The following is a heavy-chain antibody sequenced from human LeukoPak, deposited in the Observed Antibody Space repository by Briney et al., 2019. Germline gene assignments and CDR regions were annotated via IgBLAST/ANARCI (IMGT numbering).Heavy chain of an antibody. J-gene: IGHJ3*02. CDR2: IYYSGST. Sequence: SETLSLTCTVSGGSISSGGYYWSWIRQHPGKGLEWIGYIYYSGSTYYNPSLKSRVTMSVDTSKNQFSLKLSSVTAADTAVYYCARDTKIVPSPKTGAFDIWGQGTMVTVSS. V-gene: IGHV4-31*03. D-gene: IGHD2-21*01. CDR3: ARDTKIVPSPKTGAFDI. CDR1: GGSISSGGYY.